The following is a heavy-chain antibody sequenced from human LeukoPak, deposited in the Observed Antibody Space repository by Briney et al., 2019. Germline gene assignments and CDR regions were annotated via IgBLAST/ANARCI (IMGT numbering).Heavy chain of an antibody. Sequence: PGGSLRLSCAASGFTFSSYSMNWVRQAPGKGLEWVSYIISSSSTIYYADSVKGRFTISRDNAKNSLYLQMNSLRAEDTAVYYCARGITELDYWGQGTLVTVSS. V-gene: IGHV3-48*01. CDR2: IISSSSTI. D-gene: IGHD3-10*01. CDR3: ARGITELDY. CDR1: GFTFSSYS. J-gene: IGHJ4*02.